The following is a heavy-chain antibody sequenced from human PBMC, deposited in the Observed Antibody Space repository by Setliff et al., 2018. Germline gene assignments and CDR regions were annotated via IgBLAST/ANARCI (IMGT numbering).Heavy chain of an antibody. J-gene: IGHJ4*02. CDR1: GGSISSGEFY. CDR3: ARSFSRREKFLLDY. CDR2: IIHSGST. V-gene: IGHV4-34*12. Sequence: SETLSLTCTVSGGSISSGEFYWTWIRQPPGKRLEWIGEIIHSGSTNYNPSLKSRVTISMDTSKNQFSLKVSSVTAADTAVYYCARSFSRREKFLLDYWGQGALVTVSS.